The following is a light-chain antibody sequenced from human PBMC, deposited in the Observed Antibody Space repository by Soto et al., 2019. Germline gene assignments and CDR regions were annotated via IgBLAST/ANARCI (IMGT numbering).Light chain of an antibody. V-gene: IGKV3-11*01. CDR3: QQRSNWQGVT. CDR1: QSVSSY. J-gene: IGKJ5*01. Sequence: EIVLTQSPATLSLSPGERATPSCRASQSVSSYLAWYQQKPGQAPRLLIYDASNRATGIPARFSGSGSGTDFTLTISSLEPEDFAVYYCQQRSNWQGVTFGQGTRLEIK. CDR2: DAS.